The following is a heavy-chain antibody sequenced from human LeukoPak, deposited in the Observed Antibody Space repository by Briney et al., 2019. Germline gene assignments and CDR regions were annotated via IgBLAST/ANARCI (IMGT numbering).Heavy chain of an antibody. D-gene: IGHD3-22*01. CDR2: ISGSGGST. Sequence: GGSLRLSXAASGFTFSSYAMSWVRQAPGKGLEWVSAISGSGGSTYYADSVKGRFTISRDNSKNTLYLQMNSLRAEDTAVYYCAKDRRRFKAFTMIVVVNDAFDIWGQGTMATVSS. J-gene: IGHJ3*02. V-gene: IGHV3-23*01. CDR3: AKDRRRFKAFTMIVVVNDAFDI. CDR1: GFTFSSYA.